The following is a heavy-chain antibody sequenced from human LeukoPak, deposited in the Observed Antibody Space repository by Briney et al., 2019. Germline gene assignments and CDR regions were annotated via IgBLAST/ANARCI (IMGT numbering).Heavy chain of an antibody. CDR1: GFTFSSYA. CDR2: ISYDGSNK. J-gene: IGHJ6*02. V-gene: IGHV3-30-3*01. D-gene: IGHD3-3*01. Sequence: GGSLRLSCAASGFTFSSYAMHWVRQAPGKGLEWVAVISYDGSNKYYADSVKGRFTISRDNSKNTLYLQMNSLRAEDTAVYYCARAEYYDFWSGYYTGLNYYGMDVWGQGTTVTVSS. CDR3: ARAEYYDFWSGYYTGLNYYGMDV.